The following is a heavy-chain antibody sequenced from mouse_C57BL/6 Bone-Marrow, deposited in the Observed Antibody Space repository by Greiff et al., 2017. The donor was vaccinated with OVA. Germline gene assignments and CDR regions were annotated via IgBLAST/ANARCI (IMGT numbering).Heavy chain of an antibody. V-gene: IGHV15-2*01. CDR1: DSEVFPFAS. Sequence: QVQLQQSGSELRSPGSSVKLSCKDFDSEVFPFASMCWVRQKPGHGFEWIGGILPSIGSTIYGEKFEDKATLAADTLSNTAYLELNNLTSEDSAIYCCARGTTVGYWYVDVWGTGTTGTVTS. CDR3: ARGTTVGYWYVDV. CDR2: ILPSIGST. D-gene: IGHD1-1*01. J-gene: IGHJ1*03.